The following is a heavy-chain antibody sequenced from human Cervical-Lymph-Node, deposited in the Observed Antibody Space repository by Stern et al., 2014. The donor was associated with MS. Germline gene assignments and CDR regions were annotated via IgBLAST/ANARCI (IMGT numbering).Heavy chain of an antibody. CDR2: IFVGSADT. CDR1: GFTFLSSA. D-gene: IGHD3-10*01. Sequence: QLVQSGPEVKRPVTSARVSCKASGFTFLSSAMQWVRQARGQRLEWIGVIFVGSADTRYAQKFHHRVTISRDMSTSTVNMELSSLRSEDTAVYYCAAEGEYIKSGIYHYTGMDVWGQGTTVTVSS. CDR3: AAEGEYIKSGIYHYTGMDV. J-gene: IGHJ6*02. V-gene: IGHV1-58*02.